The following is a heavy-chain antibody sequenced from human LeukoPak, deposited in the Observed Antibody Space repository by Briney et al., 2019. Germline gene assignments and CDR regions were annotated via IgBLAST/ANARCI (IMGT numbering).Heavy chain of an antibody. CDR3: ARTSGSYLYFDF. D-gene: IGHD3-10*01. CDR1: GFTVSSNF. V-gene: IGHV3-53*01. CDR2: LYSGGDT. Sequence: PGGSLRLSCAASGFTVSSNFMSWVRQAPGKGLEWVSVLYSGGDTYYADSVKGRFTISRDNSKNTLYLQMNSLRAEDTAVYYCARTSGSYLYFDFWGQGTLVTVSS. J-gene: IGHJ4*02.